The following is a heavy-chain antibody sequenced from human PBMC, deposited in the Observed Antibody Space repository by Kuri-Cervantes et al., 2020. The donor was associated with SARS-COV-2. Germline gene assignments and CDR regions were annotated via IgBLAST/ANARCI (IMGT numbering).Heavy chain of an antibody. V-gene: IGHV1-18*01. D-gene: IGHD3-3*01. CDR1: GYTFTSYG. Sequence: ASVKVSCKASGYTFTSYGISWVRQAPGQGLEWMGWISAYNGNTNYAQKLQGRVTMTTDTSTSTAYMELRSLRSDDTAVYYCARHSDYSSTLLRFLDPQWGFDPWGQGTLVTVSS. CDR3: ARHSDYSSTLLRFLDPQWGFDP. J-gene: IGHJ5*02. CDR2: ISAYNGNT.